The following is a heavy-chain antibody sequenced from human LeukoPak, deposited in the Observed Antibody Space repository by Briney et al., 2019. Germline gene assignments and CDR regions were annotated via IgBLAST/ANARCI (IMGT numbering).Heavy chain of an antibody. V-gene: IGHV7-4-1*02. CDR3: ARSGSWDPSIGGTDFDY. CDR1: GYTFSNYA. D-gene: IGHD1-26*01. Sequence: ASVKDSCKASGYTFSNYAMNWVRQAPGQGLEWMGWININTGNPTYAQGFTGRFVFSLDTSVSTAYLQISSLKAEDTAVYYCARSGSWDPSIGGTDFDYWGQGTLVTVSS. CDR2: ININTGNP. J-gene: IGHJ4*02.